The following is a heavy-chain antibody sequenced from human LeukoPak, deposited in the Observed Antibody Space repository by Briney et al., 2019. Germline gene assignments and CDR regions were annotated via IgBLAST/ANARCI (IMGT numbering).Heavy chain of an antibody. CDR1: GYSFTSYW. D-gene: IGHD3-16*01. Sequence: GESLKISCKGSGYSFTSYWIGWVRQMPGKGLEWMGIIYPGDSDTRYSPSFQGQVTISADKSISTAYLQWSSLKASDTAMYYCARVVAGILGGEDWFDPWGQGTLVTVSS. V-gene: IGHV5-51*01. J-gene: IGHJ5*02. CDR2: IYPGDSDT. CDR3: ARVVAGILGGEDWFDP.